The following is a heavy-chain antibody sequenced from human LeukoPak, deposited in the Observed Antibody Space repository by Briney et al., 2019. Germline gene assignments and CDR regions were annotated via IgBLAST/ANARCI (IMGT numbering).Heavy chain of an antibody. Sequence: PSETLSLTCTVSGGSISSYYWSWIRQPPGKGLEWIGYIYYSGSTYYNPSLKSRVTISVDTSKNQFSLNLNSVTAADTALYYCARHGGSSGWYHFDYWGQGTLVTVSS. D-gene: IGHD6-13*01. V-gene: IGHV4-59*08. CDR3: ARHGGSSGWYHFDY. CDR2: IYYSGST. J-gene: IGHJ4*02. CDR1: GGSISSYY.